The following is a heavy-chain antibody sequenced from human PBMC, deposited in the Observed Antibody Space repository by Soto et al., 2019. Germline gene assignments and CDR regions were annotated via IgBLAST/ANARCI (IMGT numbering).Heavy chain of an antibody. D-gene: IGHD3-9*01. CDR3: AKDSGYDIFTGIEY. CDR2: ISWNSGSI. CDR1: GFTFDDYA. V-gene: IGHV3-9*01. J-gene: IGHJ4*02. Sequence: GGSLRLSCAASGFTFDDYAIHWVRQAPGKGLEWVSGISWNSGSIGYADSVKGRFTISRDNAKNSLYLQMNSLRAEDTALYYCAKDSGYDIFTGIEYWGQVTLVTVSS.